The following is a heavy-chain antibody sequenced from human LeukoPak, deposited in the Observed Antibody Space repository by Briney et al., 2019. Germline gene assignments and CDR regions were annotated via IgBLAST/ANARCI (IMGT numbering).Heavy chain of an antibody. Sequence: GGSLRLSCAASGFTFSSYAMSWVRQAPGKGLEWVSAISGSGGSTYYADSVKGRFTISRDNSKNTLYLQMNSLRAEDTAVYYCAKAYVAGSIYPDAFDIWGQGTMVTVSS. CDR2: ISGSGGST. CDR3: AKAYVAGSIYPDAFDI. CDR1: GFTFSSYA. V-gene: IGHV3-23*01. J-gene: IGHJ3*02. D-gene: IGHD6-19*01.